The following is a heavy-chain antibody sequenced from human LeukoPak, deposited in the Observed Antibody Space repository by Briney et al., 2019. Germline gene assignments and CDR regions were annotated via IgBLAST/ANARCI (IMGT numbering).Heavy chain of an antibody. CDR3: ATDPVVVPAAMRDY. D-gene: IGHD2-2*01. J-gene: IGHJ4*02. V-gene: IGHV1-24*01. CDR1: GYTLTELS. Sequence: GASVKVSCKVSGYTLTELSMHWVRQAPGKGLEWMGGFDPEDGETIYAQKFQGRVTMTEDTSTDTAYMELSSLRSEDTAVYYCATDPVVVPAAMRDYWGQGTLVTVSS. CDR2: FDPEDGET.